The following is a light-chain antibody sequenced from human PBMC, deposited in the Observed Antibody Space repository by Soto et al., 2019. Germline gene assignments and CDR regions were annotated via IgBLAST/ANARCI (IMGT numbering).Light chain of an antibody. CDR1: SSDVGSYKS. CDR2: DVS. V-gene: IGLV2-14*01. CDR3: LSFTSITTYV. J-gene: IGLJ1*01. Sequence: QSVLTQPASVSGSPGQSITISCTGTSSDVGSYKSLSWYQQTPGKAPKLVIFDVSNRPSGVSDRFSGSKSGNTASLTISGLQPEDEADYYCLSFTSITTYVFGTGTQLTVL.